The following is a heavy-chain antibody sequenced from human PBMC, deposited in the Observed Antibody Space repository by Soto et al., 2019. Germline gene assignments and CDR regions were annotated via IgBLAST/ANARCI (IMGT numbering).Heavy chain of an antibody. CDR2: VYYSATT. J-gene: IGHJ6*02. CDR3: ARGEWGSGHYGMDV. Sequence: QVRLQESGPGLVKPSETLSLTCTVSGGSVNSAHHFWSWLRLPPGKGLEWIGYVYYSATTNYGPSLRSRVTISADTSKNQFSLMLKSVTAADTALYFCARGEWGSGHYGMDVWGRGTSVTVSS. CDR1: GGSVNSAHHF. V-gene: IGHV4-61*01. D-gene: IGHD2-15*01.